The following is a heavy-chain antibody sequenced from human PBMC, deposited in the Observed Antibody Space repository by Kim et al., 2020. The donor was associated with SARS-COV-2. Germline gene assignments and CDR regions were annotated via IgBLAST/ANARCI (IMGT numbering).Heavy chain of an antibody. V-gene: IGHV3-9*01. D-gene: IGHD4-4*01. CDR2: ISWNSGSI. CDR1: GFTFDDYA. CDR3: AKDLAMTTVTGVYYYYDMDV. Sequence: GGSLRLSCAASGFTFDDYAMHWVRQAPGKGLEWVSGISWNSGSIGYADSVKGRFTISRDNAKNSLYLQMNSLRAEDTALYYCAKDLAMTTVTGVYYYYDMDVWGQGTTVTVSS. J-gene: IGHJ6*02.